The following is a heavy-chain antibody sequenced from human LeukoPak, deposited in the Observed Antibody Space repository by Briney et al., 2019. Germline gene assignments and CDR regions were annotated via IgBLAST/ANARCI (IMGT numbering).Heavy chain of an antibody. D-gene: IGHD3-3*01. Sequence: GAAVNVSCLACGYTLTSYGIRWVGQATGRGGAGVGWISAYNGNTNYAQKLQGRVTMTTDTSTSTAYMELRSLRSDDTAVYYCARGITIFGVDPTAFDIWGQGTMVTVSS. V-gene: IGHV1-18*01. CDR3: ARGITIFGVDPTAFDI. CDR1: GYTLTSYG. J-gene: IGHJ3*02. CDR2: ISAYNGNT.